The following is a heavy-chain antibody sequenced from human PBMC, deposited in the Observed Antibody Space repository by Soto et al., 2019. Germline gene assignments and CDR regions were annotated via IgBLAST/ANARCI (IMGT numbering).Heavy chain of an antibody. CDR1: GYTFTSYG. CDR2: ISAYNGNT. V-gene: IGHV1-18*01. CDR3: ARYDNYDFWSGYKADYYGMDV. Sequence: GASVKVSCKASGYTFTSYGISWVRQAPGQGLEWMGWISAYNGNTNYAQKLQGRVTMTTDTSTSTAYMELRSLRSDDTAVYYCARYDNYDFWSGYKADYYGMDVWGQGTTVTVSS. J-gene: IGHJ6*02. D-gene: IGHD3-3*01.